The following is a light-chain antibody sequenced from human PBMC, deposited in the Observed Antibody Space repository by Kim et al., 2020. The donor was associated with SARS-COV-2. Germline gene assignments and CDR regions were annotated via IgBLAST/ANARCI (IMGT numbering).Light chain of an antibody. Sequence: AQGKTVRITCQGESLRSYYASWYQQKPGQAPVLVIYGKNNRPSGIPDRFSGSSSGNTASLTITGAQAEDEADYYCNSRDSSGNHWVFGGGTKLTVL. CDR2: GKN. J-gene: IGLJ3*02. CDR1: SLRSYY. CDR3: NSRDSSGNHWV. V-gene: IGLV3-19*01.